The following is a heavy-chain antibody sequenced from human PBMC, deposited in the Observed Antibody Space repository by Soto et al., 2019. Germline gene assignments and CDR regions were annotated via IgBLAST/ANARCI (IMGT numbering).Heavy chain of an antibody. CDR2: INHSGST. V-gene: IGHV4-34*01. CDR1: GGSFSGYY. D-gene: IGHD3-22*01. CDR3: ARLGITMIVVVTPSAY. Sequence: SDTLSLTCAVYGGSFSGYYWSWIRQPPGKGLEWIGEINHSGSTNYNPSLKSRVTISVDTSKNQFSLKLSSVTAADTAVYYCARLGITMIVVVTPSAYWGEGTLVTVYS. J-gene: IGHJ4*02.